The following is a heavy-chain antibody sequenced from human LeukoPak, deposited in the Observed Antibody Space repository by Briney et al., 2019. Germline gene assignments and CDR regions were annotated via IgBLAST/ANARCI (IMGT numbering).Heavy chain of an antibody. CDR2: IIPIFGTA. D-gene: IGHD3-16*02. Sequence: SVKVSCKASGGTFSSYAISWVRQAPGQGLEWMGGIIPIFGTANYAQKFQGRRTITTDESTSTAYMELSSLRSEDTAVYYCAINYGYYDYVWGSYPLAHAFDIWGQGTMVTVSS. J-gene: IGHJ3*02. CDR3: AINYGYYDYVWGSYPLAHAFDI. V-gene: IGHV1-69*05. CDR1: GGTFSSYA.